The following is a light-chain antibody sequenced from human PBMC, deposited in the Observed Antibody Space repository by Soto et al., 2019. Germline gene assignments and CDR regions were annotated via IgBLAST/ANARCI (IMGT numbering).Light chain of an antibody. CDR2: DAS. Sequence: DIEMTQSPSTLSPSLGDRVTITCRASQSISSWLAWYQQKPGKAPKLLIYDASSLESGVPSRFSGSGSGTEFTLTISSMQPDDFANYYCQQYNSYSQTFGQGTKVDIK. V-gene: IGKV1-5*01. J-gene: IGKJ1*01. CDR1: QSISSW. CDR3: QQYNSYSQT.